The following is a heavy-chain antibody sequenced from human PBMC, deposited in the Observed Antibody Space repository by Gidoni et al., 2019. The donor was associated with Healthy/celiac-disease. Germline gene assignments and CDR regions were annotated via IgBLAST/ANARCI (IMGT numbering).Heavy chain of an antibody. V-gene: IGHV3-30*18. CDR1: GFTFSGYG. D-gene: IGHD6-19*01. J-gene: IGHJ4*02. Sequence: QVQLVASGGGVVQPGRSLRLSCAASGFTFSGYGMHLVRQAPGKGLEWVAVLSYDGSNKYYADSVKGRFTISRDNSKTTLYLQMNSLRAEDTAVYYCAKDIAVAGPLSSYFDYWGQGTLVTVSS. CDR3: AKDIAVAGPLSSYFDY. CDR2: LSYDGSNK.